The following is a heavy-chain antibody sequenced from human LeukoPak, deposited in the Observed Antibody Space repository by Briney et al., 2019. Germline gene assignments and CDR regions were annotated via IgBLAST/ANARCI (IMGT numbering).Heavy chain of an antibody. CDR2: IYYSGST. CDR3: ARAPYSSSPIDY. J-gene: IGHJ4*02. Sequence: PSETLSLTCTVSGGSISSHYWSWIRQPPGKGLEWIGYIYYSGSTNYNPSLKSRVTISVDTSKNQFSLKLSSVTAADTAVYYCARAPYSSSPIDYWGQGTLVTVSS. V-gene: IGHV4-59*11. D-gene: IGHD6-13*01. CDR1: GGSISSHY.